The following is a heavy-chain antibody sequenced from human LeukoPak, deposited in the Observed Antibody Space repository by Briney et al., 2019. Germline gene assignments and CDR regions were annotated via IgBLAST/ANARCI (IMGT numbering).Heavy chain of an antibody. CDR3: GIMHPYYDGNGYWVR. Sequence: GGSLRLSCAASGFTFSSYAMSWVRQAPGKGLEWVSGINTSGGSTAYADSVKGRFTISRDNPRNTLYMQMNSLRAEDTALYYCGIMHPYYDGNGYWVRWGQGTLVTVCS. J-gene: IGHJ4*02. D-gene: IGHD3-22*01. V-gene: IGHV3-23*01. CDR2: INTSGGST. CDR1: GFTFSSYA.